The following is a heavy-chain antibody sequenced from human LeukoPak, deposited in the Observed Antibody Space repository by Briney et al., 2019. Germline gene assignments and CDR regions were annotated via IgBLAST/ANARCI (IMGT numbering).Heavy chain of an antibody. Sequence: GGSLRLSCAASGFTVSSNYMSWVRQAPGKGLEWVAVISYDGSNKYYADSVKGRFTISRDNSKNTLYLQMNSLRAEGTAVYYCAKNIVKWLRFSGANNWFDPWGQGTLVTVSS. CDR3: AKNIVKWLRFSGANNWFDP. J-gene: IGHJ5*02. D-gene: IGHD5-12*01. CDR1: GFTVSSNY. CDR2: ISYDGSNK. V-gene: IGHV3-30*18.